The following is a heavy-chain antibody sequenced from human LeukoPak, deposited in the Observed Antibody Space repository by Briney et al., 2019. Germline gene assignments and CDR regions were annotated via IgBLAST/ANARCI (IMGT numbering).Heavy chain of an antibody. CDR3: ERDLIVRGVIGY. CDR2: ISTNNGNT. Sequence: GASVKVSCKASGGTFSSYAISWVRQAPGQGLEWMGWISTNNGNTNYAQKLQGRVTMTTDTSTSTAYMELRSLSSDDTAVYYCERDLIVRGVIGYWGQGTLVTVSS. J-gene: IGHJ4*02. D-gene: IGHD3-10*01. V-gene: IGHV1-18*01. CDR1: GGTFSSYA.